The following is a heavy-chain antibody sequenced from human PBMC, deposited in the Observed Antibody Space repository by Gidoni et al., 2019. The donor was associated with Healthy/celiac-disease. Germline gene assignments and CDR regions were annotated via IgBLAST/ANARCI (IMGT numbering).Heavy chain of an antibody. CDR2: INAGNGNT. CDR3: ARDSPTGGVDYYYYYMDV. V-gene: IGHV1-3*01. J-gene: IGHJ6*03. CDR1: GYPFTSYA. D-gene: IGHD7-27*01. Sequence: QVQLVQSGAEVKKPGASVKVSCKASGYPFTSYAMHWVRQAPGQRLEWMGWINAGNGNTKYSKKFQGRVTITRDTSASTAYMELSSLRSEDTAVYYCARDSPTGGVDYYYYYMDVWGKGTTVTVSS.